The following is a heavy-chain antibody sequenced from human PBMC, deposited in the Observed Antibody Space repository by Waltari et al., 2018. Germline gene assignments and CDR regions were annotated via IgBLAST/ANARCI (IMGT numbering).Heavy chain of an antibody. J-gene: IGHJ6*03. CDR3: ARVFGYYYYYMDV. Sequence: QVQLQQLGAGLLKPSETLSLTCDVSGGSLSGYHWTWIRQPPGKGMEWIGEINDSGRTTYNPSLVSRVTVSIDTANNQFSLRVRSVPAADTAVYYCARVFGYYYYYMDVWGKGTTVTISS. CDR1: GGSLSGYH. CDR2: INDSGRT. V-gene: IGHV4-34*02. D-gene: IGHD3-3*01.